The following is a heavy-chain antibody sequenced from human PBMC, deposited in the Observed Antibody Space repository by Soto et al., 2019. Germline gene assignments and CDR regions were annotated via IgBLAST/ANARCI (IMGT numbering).Heavy chain of an antibody. D-gene: IGHD3-22*01. CDR3: ARDLLLGPGRWFDP. V-gene: IGHV4-31*03. Sequence: SETLSLTCTVSGGSIISGGYYWIWIRQHPGKGLEWIGYIYYSGSTYYNPSLKSRVTISVDTSKNQFSLKLSSVTAADTAVYYCARDLLLGPGRWFDPWGQGTLVTVSS. CDR1: GGSIISGGYY. CDR2: IYYSGST. J-gene: IGHJ5*02.